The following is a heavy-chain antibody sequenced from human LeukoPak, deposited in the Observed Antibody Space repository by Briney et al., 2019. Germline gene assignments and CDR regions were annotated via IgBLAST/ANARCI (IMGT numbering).Heavy chain of an antibody. V-gene: IGHV4-59*01. Sequence: SETLSLTCPVSGGSISSYYWSWIRQPPGKGLEWIGYIYYSGSTNYNPSLKSRVTISVDTSKNQFSLKLSSVTAADTAVYYCARDGGGSYHFDYWGQGTLVTVSS. J-gene: IGHJ4*02. CDR1: GGSISSYY. CDR2: IYYSGST. D-gene: IGHD1-26*01. CDR3: ARDGGGSYHFDY.